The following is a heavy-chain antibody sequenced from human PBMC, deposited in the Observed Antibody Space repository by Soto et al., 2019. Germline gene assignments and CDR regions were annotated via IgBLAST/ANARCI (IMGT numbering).Heavy chain of an antibody. Sequence: GGSLRRSCAASGFIFNSYSMHWVRQAPGKGLEWVSSISSSTPYIYYADSVKGRFTISRDNAKNSLYLQMNSLRPEDTAVYYCSNDPYDSLTGYNNWFAPWGQGT. D-gene: IGHD3-9*01. J-gene: IGHJ5*02. V-gene: IGHV3-21*04. CDR3: SNDPYDSLTGYNNWFAP. CDR2: ISSSTPYI. CDR1: GFIFNSYS.